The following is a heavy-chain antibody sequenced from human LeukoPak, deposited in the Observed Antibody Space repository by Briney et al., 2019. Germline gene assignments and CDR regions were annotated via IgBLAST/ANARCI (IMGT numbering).Heavy chain of an antibody. D-gene: IGHD3-16*01. CDR1: GFSFSSYG. CDR3: ATSWGPDTSAFRWGRDGMDV. CDR2: ISKSGDHT. Sequence: GGSLRLSCAASGFSFSSYGMHWVRQAPGKGLEWVSAISKSGDHTYYAASAKGRFTIYRDNSKNTQYLQMNSLRAEDTAVYYCATSWGPDTSAFRWGRDGMDVWGQGTTVIVS. V-gene: IGHV3-23*01. J-gene: IGHJ6*02.